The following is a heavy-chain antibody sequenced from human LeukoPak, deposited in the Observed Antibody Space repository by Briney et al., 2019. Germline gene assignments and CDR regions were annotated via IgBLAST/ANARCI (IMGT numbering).Heavy chain of an antibody. J-gene: IGHJ4*02. V-gene: IGHV3-74*03. Sequence: PGGSLRLSCAASGSSFSSHGMSWVRQAPGKGLLWVSRLSGDGSSTAYADSLKGRFTISRDNAKHTLYLQMNSLRAEDTAVYFCARASTTVPNLLDNWGQGTLVTVSS. CDR2: LSGDGSST. D-gene: IGHD4-17*01. CDR3: ARASTTVPNLLDN. CDR1: GSSFSSHG.